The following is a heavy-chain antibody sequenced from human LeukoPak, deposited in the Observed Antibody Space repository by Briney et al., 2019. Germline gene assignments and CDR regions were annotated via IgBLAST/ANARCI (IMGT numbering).Heavy chain of an antibody. CDR2: VSSEGGTT. V-gene: IGHV3-64D*06. D-gene: IGHD6-19*01. J-gene: IGHJ4*02. CDR1: GFTFSYYA. CDR3: VKDAGSSGWYDSFDY. Sequence: GGSLRLSCSASGFTFSYYAMHWVRPAPGKGPEYVSGVSSEGGTTYHVDSVKGRFTISRDNSKNTLYLQMSSLRPEDTAVYYCVKDAGSSGWYDSFDYWGQGTLVTVSS.